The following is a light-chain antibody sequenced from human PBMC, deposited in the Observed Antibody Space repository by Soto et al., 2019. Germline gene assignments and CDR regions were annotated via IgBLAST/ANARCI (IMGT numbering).Light chain of an antibody. CDR1: GGHSSYT. Sequence: QPVLTQSPSASASQGASVKLTCTLSGGHSSYTIAWHQQQPEKGPRYLMKLNSDGSHSKGDGIPDRFSGSSSGAERYLTISSLQSEDEADYYCQTWGTGIRVFGGGTKLTVL. CDR3: QTWGTGIRV. J-gene: IGLJ3*02. CDR2: LNSDGSH. V-gene: IGLV4-69*01.